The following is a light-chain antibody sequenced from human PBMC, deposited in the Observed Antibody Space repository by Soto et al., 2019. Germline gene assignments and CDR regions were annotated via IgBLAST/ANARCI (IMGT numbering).Light chain of an antibody. Sequence: DIQMTQSPSTLSASVGDRVTITCRASQSISSWLAWYQQKPGKAPKLLISKASSLESGVPSRFSGSGSGTECTLTISSLQPDDFATYYCQQDNIYWTFGQGTKVEIK. CDR1: QSISSW. CDR3: QQDNIYWT. V-gene: IGKV1-5*03. J-gene: IGKJ1*01. CDR2: KAS.